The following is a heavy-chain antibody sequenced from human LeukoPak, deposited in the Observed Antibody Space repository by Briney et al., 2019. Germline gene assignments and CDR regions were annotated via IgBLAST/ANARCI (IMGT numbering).Heavy chain of an antibody. CDR1: GFTFSNAW. CDR2: IRSKSDGGTI. V-gene: IGHV3-15*07. CDR3: ATDFYDST. J-gene: IGHJ5*02. Sequence: GGSLRLSCATSGFTFSNAWMNWVRQAPGKGLEWVGRIRSKSDGGTIDYAAPVKGRFTLSRDDSKTTLYLQMNSLQTEDTAVYYCATDFYDSTWGQGTLVTVSS. D-gene: IGHD3-22*01.